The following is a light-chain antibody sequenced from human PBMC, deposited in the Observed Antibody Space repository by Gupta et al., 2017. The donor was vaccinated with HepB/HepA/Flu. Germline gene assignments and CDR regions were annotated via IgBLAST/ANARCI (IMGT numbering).Light chain of an antibody. V-gene: IGKV4-1*01. CDR1: QSLFYSSNNRNY. Sequence: DIVMTQSPDSLAVSLGERATINCKSSQSLFYSSNNRNYLTWYQQRPGQPPKLLIYLASIRESGVPDRFSGSGSGTDFTLTISSLQAEDVAVYYCQQSYTTPLTFGGGTKVEIK. J-gene: IGKJ4*01. CDR3: QQSYTTPLT. CDR2: LAS.